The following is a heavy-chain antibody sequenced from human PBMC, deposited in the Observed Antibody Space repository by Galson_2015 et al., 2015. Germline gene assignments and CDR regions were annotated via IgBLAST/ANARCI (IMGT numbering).Heavy chain of an antibody. J-gene: IGHJ5*02. Sequence: QSGAEVTKPGASVTVSCKASGYTFTSYGVSWVRQTPGQGLEWMGWISAYNGNTNYAQKLQGRVTMTTDTSTSTAYMELRSLRSDDTAVYYCARDGANWGIAVAGTTNLRFDPWGQGTLVTVSS. CDR1: GYTFTSYG. CDR3: ARDGANWGIAVAGTTNLRFDP. D-gene: IGHD6-19*01. V-gene: IGHV1-18*04. CDR2: ISAYNGNT.